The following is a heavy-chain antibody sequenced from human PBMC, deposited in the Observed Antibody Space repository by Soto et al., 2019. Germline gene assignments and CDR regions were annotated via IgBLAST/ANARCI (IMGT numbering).Heavy chain of an antibody. CDR3: VKASSGHFDY. J-gene: IGHJ4*02. D-gene: IGHD6-19*01. V-gene: IGHV3-64D*06. Sequence: PGGSLRLSCAASGFTFSSYAMHWVRQAPGKGLEYVSAISSNGGSTYYADSVKGRFTISRDNSKNTLYLQMSSLRAEDTAVYYCVKASSGHFDYWGQGTLVTVSS. CDR2: ISSNGGST. CDR1: GFTFSSYA.